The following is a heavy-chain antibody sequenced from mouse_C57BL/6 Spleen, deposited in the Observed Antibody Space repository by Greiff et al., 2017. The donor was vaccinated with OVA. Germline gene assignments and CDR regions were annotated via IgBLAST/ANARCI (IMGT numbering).Heavy chain of an antibody. CDR1: GFTFSDYG. CDR3: ARPGVARGFDY. CDR2: ISSGSSTI. Sequence: VQLKESGGGLVKPGGSLKLSCAASGFTFSDYGMHWVRQAPEKGLEWVAYISSGSSTIYYADTVKGRFTISRDNAKNTLFLQMTSLRSEDTAMYYCARPGVARGFDYWGQGTTLTVSS. D-gene: IGHD1-1*01. V-gene: IGHV5-17*01. J-gene: IGHJ2*01.